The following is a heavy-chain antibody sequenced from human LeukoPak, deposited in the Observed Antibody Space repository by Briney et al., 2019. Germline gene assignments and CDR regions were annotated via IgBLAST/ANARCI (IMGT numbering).Heavy chain of an antibody. D-gene: IGHD5-24*01. V-gene: IGHV3-9*03. CDR3: AKTDGYNSGAFDI. CDR1: GFTFDDYA. J-gene: IGHJ3*02. CDR2: ISWNSGSI. Sequence: SLRLSCAASGFTFDDYAMHWVRQAPGKGLEWVSGISWNSGSIGYADSVKGRFTISRDNAKNSLYPQMNSLRAEDMALYYCAKTDGYNSGAFDIWGQGTMVTVSS.